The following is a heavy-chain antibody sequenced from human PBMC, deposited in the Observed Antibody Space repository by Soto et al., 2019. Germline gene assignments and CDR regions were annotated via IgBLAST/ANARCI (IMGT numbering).Heavy chain of an antibody. J-gene: IGHJ6*02. V-gene: IGHV3-33*01. D-gene: IGHD3-3*01. CDR1: GFTFSSYG. CDR2: IWYDGSNK. CDR3: ARARITIFGVVITYGMDV. Sequence: GGSLRLSCAASGFTFSSYGMHWVRQAPGKGLEWVAVIWYDGSNKYYADSVKGRFTISRDNSKNTPYLQMNSLRAEDTAVYYCARARITIFGVVITYGMDVWGQGTTVTVSS.